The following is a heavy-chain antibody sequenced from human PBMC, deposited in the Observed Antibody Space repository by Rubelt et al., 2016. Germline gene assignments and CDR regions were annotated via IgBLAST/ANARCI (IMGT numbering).Heavy chain of an antibody. CDR1: GYSFTGYY. J-gene: IGHJ5*02. CDR3: ARVREATEFDP. V-gene: IGHV1-2*02. Sequence: QVQLVQSGAEVKKPGASVKVSCKASGYSFTGYYMHWVRQAPGQGLEWMGWINPNSGGTKYAQKLQGRVHMTTDTSTSTAYMELRGRRSDDTAVYYCARVREATEFDPWGQGTLVTVSS. CDR2: INPNSGGT.